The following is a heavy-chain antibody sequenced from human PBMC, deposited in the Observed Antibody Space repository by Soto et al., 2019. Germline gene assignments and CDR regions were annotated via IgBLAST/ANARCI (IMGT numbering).Heavy chain of an antibody. CDR2: IIPILGIA. Sequence: QVQLVQSGAEVKKPGSSVKVSCKASGGTFSSYTISLVRPAPGQGLEWMGRIIPILGIAKYAQKFQGRVTLTADNSTSTAYMELGSLRSEDTAVYYCARVGNSMGRGVKRWFDPWGQGTLVTVSS. J-gene: IGHJ5*02. V-gene: IGHV1-69*02. D-gene: IGHD3-10*01. CDR3: ARVGNSMGRGVKRWFDP. CDR1: GGTFSSYT.